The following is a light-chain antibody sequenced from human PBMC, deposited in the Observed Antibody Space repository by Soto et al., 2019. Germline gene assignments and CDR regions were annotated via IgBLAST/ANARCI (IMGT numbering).Light chain of an antibody. CDR2: AAS. CDR3: QQTYSTLSIT. Sequence: DIQMTQSPSSLSASVGDRVTITCRASESIARHLNWYQQKPGKAPKLLIYAASSLQNGVPSRFCGGGSGTDSTLTISNLQPEDFATYYCQQTYSTLSITFGQGTRLEIK. CDR1: ESIARH. V-gene: IGKV1-39*01. J-gene: IGKJ5*01.